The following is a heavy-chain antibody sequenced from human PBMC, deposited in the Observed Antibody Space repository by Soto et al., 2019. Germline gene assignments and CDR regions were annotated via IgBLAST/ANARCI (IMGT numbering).Heavy chain of an antibody. CDR3: ARGYCTTTICDPWFDP. J-gene: IGHJ5*02. CDR1: GYRFSTFW. D-gene: IGHD2-2*01. V-gene: IGHV5-51*01. Sequence: GESLKISCKGSGYRFSTFWIGWVRQMPGKGLEWVAIIYPDQSRAMYSPAFQGQVTISVDKSISTAYLQWNSLKASDTAIYYCARGYCTTTICDPWFDPWGQGTLVTVSS. CDR2: IYPDQSRA.